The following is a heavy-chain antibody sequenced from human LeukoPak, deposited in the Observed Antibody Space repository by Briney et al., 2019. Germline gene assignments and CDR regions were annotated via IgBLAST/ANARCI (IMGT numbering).Heavy chain of an antibody. CDR3: AKIVYCSGGSCYSWYYGMDV. CDR1: GFTFSSYG. CDR2: IRYDGSNK. D-gene: IGHD2-15*01. V-gene: IGHV3-30*02. Sequence: GGSLRLSCAASGFTFSSYGMHWVRQAPGKGLEWVAFIRYDGSNKYYADSVKGRFTISRDNSKNTLYLQMNSLRAEDTAVYYCAKIVYCSGGSCYSWYYGMDVWGQGTTVTVSS. J-gene: IGHJ6*02.